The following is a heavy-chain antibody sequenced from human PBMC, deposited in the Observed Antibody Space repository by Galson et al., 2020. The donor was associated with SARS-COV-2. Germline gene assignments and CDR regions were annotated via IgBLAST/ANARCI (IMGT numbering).Heavy chain of an antibody. V-gene: IGHV1-8*01. J-gene: IGHJ4*02. CDR1: GYTFTSYD. D-gene: IGHD2-15*01. CDR3: ARGRVSKVIVVVVAATISYYFDY. Sequence: ASVKVSCKASGYTFTSYDINWVRQATGQGLEWMGWMNPNSGNTGYAQKFQGRVTMTRNTSISTAYMELSSLRSEDTAVYYCARGRVSKVIVVVVAATISYYFDYWGQGTLVTVSS. CDR2: MNPNSGNT.